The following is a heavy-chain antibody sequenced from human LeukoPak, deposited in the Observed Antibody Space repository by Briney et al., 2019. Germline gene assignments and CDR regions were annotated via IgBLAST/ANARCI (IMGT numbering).Heavy chain of an antibody. V-gene: IGHV1-69*05. CDR3: ARDGETLYSGSYYY. J-gene: IGHJ4*02. CDR2: IITIFGTG. CDR1: GGTFTSYA. D-gene: IGHD1-26*01. Sequence: ASVKVSCKASGGTFTSYAISWVRQGQGQGGGRMGGIITIFGTGNYAQKFQGRGTITTDETTSTDYMELSTLRSEDTAVYYCARDGETLYSGSYYYWGQGTLVTVSS.